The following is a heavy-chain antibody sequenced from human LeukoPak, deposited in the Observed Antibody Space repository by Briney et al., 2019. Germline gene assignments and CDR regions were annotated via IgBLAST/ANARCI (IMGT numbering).Heavy chain of an antibody. CDR3: AIRYDYGDYGDY. V-gene: IGHV3-11*01. Sequence: GGSLRLSCAASGFNFRDYYMSWIRQAPGKGLEWVSYSSGSGSTIYYADSVKGRFTISRDNAKNPLSLQMNSLRAEDTAVYYCAIRYDYGDYGDYWGQGTLVTVSS. D-gene: IGHD4-17*01. CDR2: SSGSGSTI. J-gene: IGHJ4*02. CDR1: GFNFRDYY.